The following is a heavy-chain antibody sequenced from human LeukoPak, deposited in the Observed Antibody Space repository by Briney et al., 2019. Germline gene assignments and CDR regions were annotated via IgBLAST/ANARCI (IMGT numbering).Heavy chain of an antibody. CDR1: GGSISNYY. CDR2: VYSSGIT. V-gene: IGHV4-4*07. J-gene: IGHJ4*02. Sequence: SETLSLTCTVSGGSISNYYWNWIRQPAGKGLEWIGRVYSSGITNYNPPLRSRVTMSVDTSKNQFSLKLSSVTAADAAVYYCARGAYCGGDCYPFDYWGQGTLVTVSS. CDR3: ARGAYCGGDCYPFDY. D-gene: IGHD2-21*02.